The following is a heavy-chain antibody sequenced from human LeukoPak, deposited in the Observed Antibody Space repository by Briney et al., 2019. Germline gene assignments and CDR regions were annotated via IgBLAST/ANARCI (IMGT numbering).Heavy chain of an antibody. V-gene: IGHV3-33*01. CDR2: IWYDGSNK. Sequence: GGSLRLSCAASGFTFSSYDMHWVRQAPGKGLEWVALIWYDGSNKNYADSVKGRFTISRDNSKNTLFLQMNSLRAEDTAVYYCVREASDAFDIWAKGQWSPSLQ. CDR3: VREASDAFDI. J-gene: IGHJ3*02. CDR1: GFTFSSYD.